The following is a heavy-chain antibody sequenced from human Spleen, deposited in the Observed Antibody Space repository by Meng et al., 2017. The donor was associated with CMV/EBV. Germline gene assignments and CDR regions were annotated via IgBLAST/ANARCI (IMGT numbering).Heavy chain of an antibody. CDR2: ISAYNGNT. J-gene: IGHJ6*02. CDR3: AREGDSSTSFYYYYGMDV. V-gene: IGHV1-18*01. Sequence: ASVKVSCKASGYTFTSYGISWVRQAPGQGLEWMGSISAYNGNTNYAQKLQGRVTMTTDTSTSTAYMELRSLRSDDTAVYYCAREGDSSTSFYYYYGMDVWGQGTTVTVSS. D-gene: IGHD2-2*01. CDR1: GYTFTSYG.